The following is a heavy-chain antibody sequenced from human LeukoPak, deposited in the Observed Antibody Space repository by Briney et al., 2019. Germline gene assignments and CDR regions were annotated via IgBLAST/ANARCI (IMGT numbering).Heavy chain of an antibody. CDR2: ISYDGCNK. J-gene: IGHJ4*02. V-gene: IGHV3-30*04. CDR3: ARERYFDLQFDY. D-gene: IGHD3-9*01. CDR1: GFTFSSYA. Sequence: PGGSLRLSCAASGFTFSSYAMHWVRQAPGKGLEWVAVISYDGCNKYYADSVKGRFTISRDNSKNTLYLQMNSLRAEDTAVYYCARERYFDLQFDYWGQGTLVTVSS.